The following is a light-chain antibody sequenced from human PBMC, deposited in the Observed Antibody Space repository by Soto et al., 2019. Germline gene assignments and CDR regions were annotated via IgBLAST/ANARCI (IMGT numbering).Light chain of an antibody. CDR2: DAS. CDR1: QTVDNT. V-gene: IGKV3-15*01. Sequence: EIVLTHSPATLSLSPWDGGPLXCMASQTVDNTLAWYQRKPGQAPRLLIYDASTRATGVPARFSGSGSGTDFTLTISSLQSEDFAVYYCQHYNYWPYTFGQGTKVDIK. J-gene: IGKJ2*01. CDR3: QHYNYWPYT.